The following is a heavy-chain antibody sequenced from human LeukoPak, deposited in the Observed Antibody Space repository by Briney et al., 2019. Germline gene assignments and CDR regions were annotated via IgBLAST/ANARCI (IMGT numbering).Heavy chain of an antibody. CDR1: GGSISSGGHY. J-gene: IGHJ4*02. D-gene: IGHD6-13*01. CDR3: ARDFGSWCDFDY. V-gene: IGHV4-31*03. Sequence: SQTLSLTCTVPGGSISSGGHYSSWIRQHPGKGLEWNGYSYYSGGTNKNPSLKTRVTTSVDTSKNQLSLKLSSVTAEDTAVYYWARDFGSWCDFDYWGQGTLVTVSS. CDR2: SYYSGGT.